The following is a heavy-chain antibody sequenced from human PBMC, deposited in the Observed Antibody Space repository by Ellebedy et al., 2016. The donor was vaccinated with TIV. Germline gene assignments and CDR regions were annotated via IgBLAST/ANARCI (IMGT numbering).Heavy chain of an antibody. CDR3: ARDSGSYLNYGMDV. V-gene: IGHV4-59*01. CDR2: IYYSGST. CDR1: GGTISSYY. Sequence: MPSETLSLTCTVSGGTISSYYWRLIRQPPGKGLEWIGFIYYSGSTNYNPSLKSRVTISVDTSKNQFPLKLSSVTAADTAVYYCARDSGSYLNYGMDVWGQGTTVTVSS. D-gene: IGHD1-26*01. J-gene: IGHJ6*02.